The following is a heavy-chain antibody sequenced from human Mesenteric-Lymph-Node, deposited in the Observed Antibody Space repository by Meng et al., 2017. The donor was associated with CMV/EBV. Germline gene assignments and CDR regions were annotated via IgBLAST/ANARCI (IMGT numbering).Heavy chain of an antibody. CDR1: GFTVSSNY. CDR3: ASSSWYHTSGYYYGMDV. CDR2: IYSGGST. J-gene: IGHJ6*02. V-gene: IGHV3-53*01. Sequence: GGSLRLSCAASGFTVSSNYMSWVRQAPGKGLEWVSVIYSGGSTYYADSVKGRFTISRDNSKNTLYLQMNSLRAEDTAVYYSASSSWYHTSGYYYGMDVWGQGTTVTVSS. D-gene: IGHD6-13*01.